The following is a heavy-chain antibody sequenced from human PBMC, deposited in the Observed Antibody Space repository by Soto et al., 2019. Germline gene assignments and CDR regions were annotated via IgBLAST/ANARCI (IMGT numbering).Heavy chain of an antibody. CDR3: AKDYEGYCSGGSCYYFDY. CDR1: GFTFSSYG. CDR2: ISYDGSNK. Sequence: GGSLRLSCAASGFTFSSYGMHWVRQAPGKGLEWVAVISYDGSNKYYADSVKGRFTISRDNSKNTLYLQMNSLRAEDTAVYYCAKDYEGYCSGGSCYYFDYWGQGTLVTVSS. J-gene: IGHJ4*02. D-gene: IGHD2-15*01. V-gene: IGHV3-30*18.